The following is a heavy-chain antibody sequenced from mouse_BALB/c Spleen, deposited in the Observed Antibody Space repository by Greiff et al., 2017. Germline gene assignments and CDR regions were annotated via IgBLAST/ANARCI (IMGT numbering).Heavy chain of an antibody. CDR2: IYPGNGGT. D-gene: IGHD2-10*02. Sequence: QVQLQQSGAELVRSGASVKMSCKASGYTFTSYNMHWVKQTPGQGLEWIGYIYPGNGGTNYNQKFKGKATLTADTSSSTAYMQISSLTSEDSAVYFCAREVWYHGGFAYWGQGTLVTVSA. CDR1: GYTFTSYN. V-gene: IGHV1-12*01. J-gene: IGHJ3*01. CDR3: AREVWYHGGFAY.